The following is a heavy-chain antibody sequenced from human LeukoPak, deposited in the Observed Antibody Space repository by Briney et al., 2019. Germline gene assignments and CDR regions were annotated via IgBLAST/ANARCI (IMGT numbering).Heavy chain of an antibody. J-gene: IGHJ4*02. CDR2: IYHSGST. D-gene: IGHD5-18*01. V-gene: IGHV4-38-2*02. CDR1: GYSISSGYY. Sequence: SETLSLTCTVSGYSISSGYYWGWIRPPPGKGLEWIGSIYHSGSTYYNPSLKSRVTISVDTSKNQFSLKLSTVTAADTAVYYCARAKQLWLPDYFDYWGQGTLVTVSS. CDR3: ARAKQLWLPDYFDY.